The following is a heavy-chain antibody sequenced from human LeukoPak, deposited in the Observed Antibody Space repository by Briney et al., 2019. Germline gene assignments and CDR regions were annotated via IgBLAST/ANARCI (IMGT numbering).Heavy chain of an antibody. D-gene: IGHD3/OR15-3a*01. Sequence: PGGSLRLSCAASGFTFSSYAMHWVRQAPGKGLEWVAVISYDGSNKYYADSVKGRFTISRDNSKNTLYLQMNSLRAEDTAVYYCARSLDFYYCYGMDVWGQGTAVTVSS. J-gene: IGHJ6*02. CDR3: ARSLDFYYCYGMDV. CDR1: GFTFSSYA. CDR2: ISYDGSNK. V-gene: IGHV3-30-3*01.